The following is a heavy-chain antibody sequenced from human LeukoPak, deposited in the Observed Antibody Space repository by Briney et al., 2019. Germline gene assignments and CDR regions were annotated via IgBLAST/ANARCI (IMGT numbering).Heavy chain of an antibody. CDR1: GYTFTSYD. CDR3: VASTTGRVDY. CDR2: MNPNSGNT. J-gene: IGHJ4*02. D-gene: IGHD1-1*01. Sequence: ASVKLSCKASGYTFTSYDINWVRQATGQGLEWMGWMNPNSGNTGYAQKFQERVTITRDMATSTAYLELSSLRSEDTAVYYCVASTTGRVDYWGQGTLVTVSS. V-gene: IGHV1-8*03.